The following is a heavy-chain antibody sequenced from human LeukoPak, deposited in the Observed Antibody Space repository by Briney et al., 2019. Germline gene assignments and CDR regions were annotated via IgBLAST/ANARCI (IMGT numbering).Heavy chain of an antibody. V-gene: IGHV4-59*08. CDR2: IYYGGST. CDR1: GGSISSYY. J-gene: IGHJ4*02. D-gene: IGHD6-13*01. Sequence: PSETLSLTCTVSGGSISSYYWSWIRQPPGKGLEWVGYIYYGGSTNYNPSLKSRVTISVDTSKNKFSLKLRSVTAADTAIYYCARHGDTAGAVTPFDYWGPGTLVTVSS. CDR3: ARHGDTAGAVTPFDY.